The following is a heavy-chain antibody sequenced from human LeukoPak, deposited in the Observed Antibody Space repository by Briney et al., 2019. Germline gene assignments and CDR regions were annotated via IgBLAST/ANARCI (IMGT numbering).Heavy chain of an antibody. CDR3: ATDRYCSSTSCWTFDY. Sequence: ASVKVSCKTPGYSFTRFGLTWVRRAPGQGLEWMGWISTYNGNTNYAQSLQGRVTMTEDTSTDTAYMELSSLRSEDTAVYHCATDRYCSSTSCWTFDYWGQGTLVTVSS. V-gene: IGHV1-18*01. J-gene: IGHJ4*02. CDR2: ISTYNGNT. D-gene: IGHD2-2*01. CDR1: GYSFTRFG.